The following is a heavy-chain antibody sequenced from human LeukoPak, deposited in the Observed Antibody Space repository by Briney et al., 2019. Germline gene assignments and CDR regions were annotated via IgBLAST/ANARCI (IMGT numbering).Heavy chain of an antibody. J-gene: IGHJ6*02. V-gene: IGHV4-34*01. D-gene: IGHD3-9*01. CDR2: INHSGST. Sequence: SETVSLTCAVYGGSFSGYYWSWIRQPPGKGLEWIGEINHSGSTNYNPSLKSRVTISVDTSKNQFSLKLSSVTAADTAVYYCATLEGLRYFDWPIYGMDVWGQGTTVTVSS. CDR1: GGSFSGYY. CDR3: ATLEGLRYFDWPIYGMDV.